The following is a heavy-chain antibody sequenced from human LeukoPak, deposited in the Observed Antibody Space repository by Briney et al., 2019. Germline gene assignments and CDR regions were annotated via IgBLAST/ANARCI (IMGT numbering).Heavy chain of an antibody. J-gene: IGHJ4*02. V-gene: IGHV3-20*04. CDR2: LNWKGGST. D-gene: IGHD2-15*01. Sequence: GGSLRLSCAASGFTFDDYGMSWVRQAPGKGLEWVSGLNWKGGSTGYADSVKGRFTISRDNAKNSLYLQMNSLRAEDTALYYCARWRYCSGGSCNPKTKYYFAYWGQGPLVTVSS. CDR1: GFTFDDYG. CDR3: ARWRYCSGGSCNPKTKYYFAY.